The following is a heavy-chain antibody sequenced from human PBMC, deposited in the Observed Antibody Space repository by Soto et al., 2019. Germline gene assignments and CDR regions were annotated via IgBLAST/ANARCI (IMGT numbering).Heavy chain of an antibody. Sequence: EVQLLESGGGLVQPGGSLRLSCVASGFTFSTYAMNWVRQAPGKGLEWVSVITGSGGSTYYADSVKGRFTISRDNSKNTLYVQMNSLRAEDTAVYYCAKAIIGYNAPRDYWGQGTGVTVSS. J-gene: IGHJ4*02. CDR2: ITGSGGST. CDR3: AKAIIGYNAPRDY. D-gene: IGHD1-20*01. V-gene: IGHV3-23*01. CDR1: GFTFSTYA.